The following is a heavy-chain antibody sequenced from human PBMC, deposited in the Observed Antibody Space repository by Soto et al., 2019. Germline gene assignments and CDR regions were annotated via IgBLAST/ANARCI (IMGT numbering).Heavy chain of an antibody. CDR3: ARDLVPAATYYYSNGMDV. CDR2: INPNSGGT. J-gene: IGHJ6*02. CDR1: GYTFTGYY. D-gene: IGHD2-2*01. Sequence: ASVKVSCKASGYTFTGYYMHWVRQAPGQGLEWMGWINPNSGGTNYAQKFQGWVTMTRDTSISTAYMELSRLRSDDTAVYYCARDLVPAATYYYSNGMDVWGQGTTVTVS. V-gene: IGHV1-2*04.